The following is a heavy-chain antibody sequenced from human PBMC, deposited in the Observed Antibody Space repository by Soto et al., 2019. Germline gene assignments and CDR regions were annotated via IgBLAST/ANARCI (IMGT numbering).Heavy chain of an antibody. Sequence: PGGSLRLSCATSGFTFSSYSMSWIRLAPGKGLEWVAHIKEDGSEKYYVDSVQGRFTISRDNAKNSLYLQMNSLRAEDTAVYYCVPDTSAREVNVPNFDYWGQGTLVTVSS. CDR3: VPDTSAREVNVPNFDY. D-gene: IGHD5-18*01. CDR2: IKEDGSEK. CDR1: GFTFSSYS. J-gene: IGHJ4*02. V-gene: IGHV3-7*03.